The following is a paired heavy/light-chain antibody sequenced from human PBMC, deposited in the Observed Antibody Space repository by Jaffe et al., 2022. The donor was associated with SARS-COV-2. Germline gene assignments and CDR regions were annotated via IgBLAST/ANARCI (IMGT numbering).Light chain of an antibody. CDR2: GAS. CDR1: QSVSSN. V-gene: IGKV3-15*01. J-gene: IGKJ2*01. CDR3: QQYNNWFRA. Sequence: EIVMTQSPATLSVSPGERATLSCRASQSVSSNLAWYQQKPGQAPRLLIYGASTRATGIPARFSGSGSGTEFTLTISSLQSEDFAVYYCQQYNNWFRAFGQGTKLEIK.
Heavy chain of an antibody. Sequence: EVQLVESGGVVVQPGGSLRLSCAASGFTFDDYTMHWVRQAPGKGLEWVSLISWDGGSTYYADSVKGRFTISRDNSKNSLYLQMNSLRTEDTALYYCAKESIAAAGTDWYFDLWGRGTLVTVSS. CDR2: ISWDGGST. CDR3: AKESIAAAGTDWYFDL. D-gene: IGHD6-13*01. V-gene: IGHV3-43*01. CDR1: GFTFDDYT. J-gene: IGHJ2*01.